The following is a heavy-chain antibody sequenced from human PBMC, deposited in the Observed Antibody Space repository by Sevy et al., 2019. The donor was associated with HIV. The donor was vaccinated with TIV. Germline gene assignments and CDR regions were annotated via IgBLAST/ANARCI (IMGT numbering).Heavy chain of an antibody. V-gene: IGHV3-49*03. CDR1: GFTFGDYA. D-gene: IGHD6-6*01. J-gene: IGHJ3*02. CDR3: TRATAARHIDAFDI. CDR2: IRSKAYGGTT. Sequence: GESLKISCTASGFTFGDYAMSWFRQAPGKGLEWVGFIRSKAYGGTTEYAASVKGRFTISRDDSKSIAYLQMNSLKTEDTAVYYCTRATAARHIDAFDIWGQGTMVTVSS.